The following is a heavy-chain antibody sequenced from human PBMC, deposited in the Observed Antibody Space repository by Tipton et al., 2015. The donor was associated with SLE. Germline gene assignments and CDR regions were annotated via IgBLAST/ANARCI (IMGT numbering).Heavy chain of an antibody. V-gene: IGHV4-31*03. CDR1: GGSISTGGSY. CDR2: IYLSGLT. CDR3: ASVDDTVTTHFEH. J-gene: IGHJ4*02. D-gene: IGHD4-17*01. Sequence: TLSLTCTVSGGSISTGGSYWSWIRQLPGKGLEWIGYIYLSGLTSYNPSLNNRVSISVDTSNSQFSLKLSSVTAADTAIYYCASVDDTVTTHFEHWGQGTLVTASS.